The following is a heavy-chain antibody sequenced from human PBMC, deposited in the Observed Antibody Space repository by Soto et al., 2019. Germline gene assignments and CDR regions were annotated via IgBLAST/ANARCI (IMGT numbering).Heavy chain of an antibody. CDR1: GGSFSGYY. D-gene: IGHD1-7*01. CDR2: INHSGST. V-gene: IGHV4-34*09. Sequence: SETLSLTCAVYGGSFSGYYWSWIRQPPGKGLEWIGEINHSGSTYYNPSLKSRVTISVDTSKNQFSLKLSSVTAADTAVYYCARAMRPGTTLFWFDPWGQGTLVTVSS. J-gene: IGHJ5*02. CDR3: ARAMRPGTTLFWFDP.